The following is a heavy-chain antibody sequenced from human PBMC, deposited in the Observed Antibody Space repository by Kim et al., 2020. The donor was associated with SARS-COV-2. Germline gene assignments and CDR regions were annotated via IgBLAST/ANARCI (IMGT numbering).Heavy chain of an antibody. CDR1: GFTFSDYY. CDR3: ARGDILTPSCSDY. Sequence: GGSLRLSCAASGFTFSDYYMSWIRQAPGKGLEWVSYISSSSSYTNYADSVKGRFTISRDNAKNSLYLQMNSLRAEDTAVYYCARGDILTPSCSDYWAREPWSPSPQ. CDR2: ISSSSSYT. V-gene: IGHV3-11*05. J-gene: IGHJ4*02. D-gene: IGHD3-9*01.